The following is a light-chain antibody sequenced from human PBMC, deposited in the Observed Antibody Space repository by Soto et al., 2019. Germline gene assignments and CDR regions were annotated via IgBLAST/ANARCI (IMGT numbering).Light chain of an antibody. V-gene: IGKV1-39*01. CDR1: QSINNY. CDR3: QQGFSAPPWT. J-gene: IGKJ1*01. Sequence: DIQMNPPPSSLSASVGDRITITCPSSQSINNYLNWYQQRPGKAPKVIIYDASSLQSGVPSRFIGSGSGTDVALTISSLQPDDVDTYYYQQGFSAPPWTFGQGTKVEI. CDR2: DAS.